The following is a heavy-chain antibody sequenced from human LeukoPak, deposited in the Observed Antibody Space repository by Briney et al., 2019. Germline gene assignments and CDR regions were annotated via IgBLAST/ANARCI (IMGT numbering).Heavy chain of an antibody. CDR2: IIPIFGTA. CDR3: ARAYSGYDFFDY. D-gene: IGHD5-12*01. Sequence: ASVKVSCKASGGTFSRYAISWVRQAPGQGLEWMGGIIPIFGTANYAQKFQGRVTIAADESTSTAYMEVSSLRSEDTAVYYCARAYSGYDFFDYWGQGILVTVSS. V-gene: IGHV1-69*13. J-gene: IGHJ4*02. CDR1: GGTFSRYA.